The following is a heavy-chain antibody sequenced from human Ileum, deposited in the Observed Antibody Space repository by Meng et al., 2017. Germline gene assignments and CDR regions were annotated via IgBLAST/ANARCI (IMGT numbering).Heavy chain of an antibody. CDR1: GGSISGYY. CDR2: IYTSGST. V-gene: IGHV4-4*07. D-gene: IGHD4-17*01. Sequence: VPGLVKPWYTLSLLCTVSGGSISGYYWSWIRQPAGKGLEWIVRIYTSGSTNYNPSLKSRVTMSVDTSKNQFSLKLSSVTAADTAVYYCARDVVPTVTYYYNWFDPWGQGTLVTVSS. CDR3: ARDVVPTVTYYYNWFDP. J-gene: IGHJ5*02.